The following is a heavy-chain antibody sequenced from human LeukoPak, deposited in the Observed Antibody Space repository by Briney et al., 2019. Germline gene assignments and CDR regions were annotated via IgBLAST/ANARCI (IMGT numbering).Heavy chain of an antibody. CDR1: GDSVSSNSAA. V-gene: IGHV6-1*01. Sequence: SQTLSLTCAISGDSVSSNSAAWNWIRQSPSRGLEWLGRTYYRSKWYNDYAVSVKSRITINPDTSKNQFSLQLNSVTPEDTAVYYCARDLATMVRGVTPFDYWGQGTLVTVSS. CDR2: TYYRSKWYN. J-gene: IGHJ4*02. CDR3: ARDLATMVRGVTPFDY. D-gene: IGHD3-10*01.